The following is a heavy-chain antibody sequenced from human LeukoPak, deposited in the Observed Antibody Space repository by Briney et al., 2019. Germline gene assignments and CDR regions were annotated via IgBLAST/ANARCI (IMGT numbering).Heavy chain of an antibody. CDR3: ARVGNGYKGGGAFDI. CDR2: IYSGGST. V-gene: IGHV3-53*01. D-gene: IGHD5-18*01. J-gene: IGHJ3*02. CDR1: GFTVSSNY. Sequence: GGSLRLSCAASGFTVSSNYTSWVRQAPGKGLEWVSVIYSGGSTHYADSVKGRFTISRDNSKNTLYLQMNSLRAEDTAVYYCARVGNGYKGGGAFDIWGQGTMVTVSS.